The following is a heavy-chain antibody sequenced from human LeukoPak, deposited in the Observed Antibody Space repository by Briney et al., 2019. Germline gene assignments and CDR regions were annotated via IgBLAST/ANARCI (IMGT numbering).Heavy chain of an antibody. Sequence: GGSLRLSCAASGFTFSTYYMNWVRQAPGKGLEWVSFITGSSSYIYYTDSVKGRFTISRDNAKNSLFLQMDSLRDEDTAVYYCASGFSSSPYFDYWGQGTLVTVSS. V-gene: IGHV3-21*01. CDR3: ASGFSSSPYFDY. J-gene: IGHJ4*02. CDR2: ITGSSSYI. CDR1: GFTFSTYY. D-gene: IGHD6-6*01.